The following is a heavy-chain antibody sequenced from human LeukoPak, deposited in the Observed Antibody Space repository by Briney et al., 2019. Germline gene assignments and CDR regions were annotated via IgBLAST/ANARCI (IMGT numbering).Heavy chain of an antibody. J-gene: IGHJ4*02. D-gene: IGHD2-21*02. V-gene: IGHV4-59*12. CDR1: GGSISSYY. Sequence: SETLSLTCTVSGGSISSYYWSWIRQPPGKGLEWIGYIHYSGSTNYNPSLKSRVTISVDTSKNQFSLKLRSVTAADTAVYYCARIYCGGDCYLVAWGQGTLVTVSS. CDR2: IHYSGST. CDR3: ARIYCGGDCYLVA.